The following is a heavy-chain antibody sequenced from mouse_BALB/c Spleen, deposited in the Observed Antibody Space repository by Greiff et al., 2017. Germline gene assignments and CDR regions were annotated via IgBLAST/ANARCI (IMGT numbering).Heavy chain of an antibody. CDR1: GYTFTSYW. J-gene: IGHJ2*01. V-gene: IGHV1-69*02. Sequence: VQLQQPGAELVRPGASVKLSCKASGYTFTSYWINWVKQRPGQGLEWIGNIYPSDSYTNYNQKFKDKATLTVDKSSSTAYMQLSSPTSEDSAVYYCTRDGNYRFAYWGQGTTLTVSS. D-gene: IGHD2-1*01. CDR3: TRDGNYRFAY. CDR2: IYPSDSYT.